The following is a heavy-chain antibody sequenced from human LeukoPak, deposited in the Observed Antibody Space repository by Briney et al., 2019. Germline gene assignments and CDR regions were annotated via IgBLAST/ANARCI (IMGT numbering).Heavy chain of an antibody. Sequence: GGSLRLSCAASGFTFSSYSMNWVRQAPGKGLEWVSSISSSSSYIYYADSVKGRFTISRDNAKNSLYLQMNSLRAEDTAVYYCAREYKGQQQLVPFRAFDIWGQGTMVTVSS. CDR2: ISSSSSYI. D-gene: IGHD6-13*01. V-gene: IGHV3-21*01. CDR1: GFTFSSYS. CDR3: AREYKGQQQLVPFRAFDI. J-gene: IGHJ3*02.